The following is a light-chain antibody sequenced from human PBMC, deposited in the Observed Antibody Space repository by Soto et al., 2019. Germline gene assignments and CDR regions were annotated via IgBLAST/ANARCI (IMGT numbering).Light chain of an antibody. J-gene: IGKJ5*01. CDR2: AAS. V-gene: IGKV1-27*01. CDR3: KKYNTAPYT. Sequence: DIQLTQSPSSLSASVGDRVTITCRVSQGPSSFSNKYRQKPGKAPKLLIYAASTLQSGVKHRFSGSGSGTHFTLTISSLKPEEAATYYCKKYNTAPYTVGKGTRLEIK. CDR1: QGPSSF.